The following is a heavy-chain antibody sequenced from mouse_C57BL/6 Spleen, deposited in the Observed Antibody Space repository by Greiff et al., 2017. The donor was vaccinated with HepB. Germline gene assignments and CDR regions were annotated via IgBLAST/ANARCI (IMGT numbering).Heavy chain of an antibody. Sequence: VKLQESGAELVKPGASVKMSCKASGYTFTSYWITWVKQRPGQGLEWIGDIYPGSGSTNYNEKFKSKATLTVDTSSSTAYMQLSSLTSEDSAVYYCARSYYYGSSSPYFDYWGQGTTLTVSS. J-gene: IGHJ2*01. CDR1: GYTFTSYW. CDR3: ARSYYYGSSSPYFDY. D-gene: IGHD1-1*01. V-gene: IGHV1-55*01. CDR2: IYPGSGST.